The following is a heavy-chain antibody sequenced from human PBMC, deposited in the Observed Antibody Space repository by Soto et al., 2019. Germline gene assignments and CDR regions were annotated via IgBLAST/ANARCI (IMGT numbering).Heavy chain of an antibody. Sequence: SLRLSCAASGFTFSSYAMSWVRQAPGKGLEWVSAISGSGGSTYYADSVKGRFTISRDNSKNTLYLQMNSLRAEDTAVYYCAKDRYRITMIVEDYYYYGMDVWGQGTTVTVSS. CDR3: AKDRYRITMIVEDYYYYGMDV. V-gene: IGHV3-23*01. J-gene: IGHJ6*02. CDR2: ISGSGGST. CDR1: GFTFSSYA. D-gene: IGHD3-22*01.